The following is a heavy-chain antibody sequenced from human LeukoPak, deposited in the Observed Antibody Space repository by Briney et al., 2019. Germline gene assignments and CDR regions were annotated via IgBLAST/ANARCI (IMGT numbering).Heavy chain of an antibody. CDR2: INPNSGGT. V-gene: IGHV1-2*04. CDR3: ARAPLGIYGSTRPFDY. CDR1: GYTFTGYY. J-gene: IGHJ4*02. D-gene: IGHD3-10*01. Sequence: GASVKVSCKASGYTFTGYYMHWVRQAPGQGLEWMGWINPNSGGTNYAQKFQGWVTMTRDTSISTAYMELSRLRSDDTAVYYCARAPLGIYGSTRPFDYWGQGTLVTVSS.